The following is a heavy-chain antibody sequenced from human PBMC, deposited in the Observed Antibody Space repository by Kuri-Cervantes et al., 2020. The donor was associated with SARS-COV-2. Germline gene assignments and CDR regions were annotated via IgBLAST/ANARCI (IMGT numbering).Heavy chain of an antibody. J-gene: IGHJ5*02. CDR3: ARASYFTAENWFDP. V-gene: IGHV1-18*01. Sequence: ASVKVSCKASGYTFTTYGISWVRRAPGQGLEWMGWISAYNGNTNYAQKLQGRVTMTTDTSTSTAYMELRSLRSDDTAVYYCARASYFTAENWFDPWGQGTLVTVSS. CDR1: GYTFTTYG. CDR2: ISAYNGNT. D-gene: IGHD2-21*02.